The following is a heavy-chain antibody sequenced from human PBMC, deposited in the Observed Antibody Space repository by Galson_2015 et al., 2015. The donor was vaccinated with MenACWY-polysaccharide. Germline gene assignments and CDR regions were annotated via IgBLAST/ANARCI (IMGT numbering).Heavy chain of an antibody. CDR1: GYTLTELS. V-gene: IGHV1-24*01. J-gene: IGHJ6*02. CDR3: ATRVVVPAATLKPYYYYYGMDV. Sequence: SVKVSCKVSGYTLTELSMHWVRQAPGKGLEWMGGFDPEDGETIYAQKFQGRVTMTEDTSTDTAYMELSSLRSEDTAVYYCATRVVVPAATLKPYYYYYGMDVWGQGTTVTVSS. CDR2: FDPEDGET. D-gene: IGHD2-2*01.